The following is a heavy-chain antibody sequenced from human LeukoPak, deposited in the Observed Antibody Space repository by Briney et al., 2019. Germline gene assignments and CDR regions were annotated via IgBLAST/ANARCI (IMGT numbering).Heavy chain of an antibody. CDR3: VTTLDFITVAVDYYFDY. CDR1: GFTFSSYA. CDR2: ISGSGGST. V-gene: IGHV3-23*01. Sequence: GGSLRLSCAASGFTFSSYAMSWVRQAPGKGLEWVSAISGSGGSTYYADSVKGRFTISRDNSKNTLYVQMNSLRAEDTAVYYCVTTLDFITVAVDYYFDYWGQGTLVTVSS. J-gene: IGHJ4*02. D-gene: IGHD3/OR15-3a*01.